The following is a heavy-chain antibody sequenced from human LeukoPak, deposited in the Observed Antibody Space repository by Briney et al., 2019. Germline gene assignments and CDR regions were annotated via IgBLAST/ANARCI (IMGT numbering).Heavy chain of an antibody. V-gene: IGHV3-23*01. CDR3: ATSFGPVIAAAGTGAD. J-gene: IGHJ4*02. D-gene: IGHD6-13*01. CDR2: ISGSGSTT. CDR1: GFTFSSYA. Sequence: PGGSLRLSCAASGFTFSSYAMNWVHQAPGEGLEWVSVISGSGSTTYYADSVKGRFTISRDNSKNTLSLQMNSLRAEDTAVYYCATSFGPVIAAAGTGADWGQGTLVTVSS.